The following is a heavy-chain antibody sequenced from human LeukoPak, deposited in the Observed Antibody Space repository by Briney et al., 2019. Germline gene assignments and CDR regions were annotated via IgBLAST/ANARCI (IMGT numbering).Heavy chain of an antibody. V-gene: IGHV3-23*01. J-gene: IGHJ4*02. D-gene: IGHD3-10*01. CDR3: AKEESFKRPFDY. Sequence: GGSLTLSCAASGFTFSSYAMSWVRQAPGKGLEWVSAISGSGATTYYADSVKGRFTISRDSSMNTLYLQMNSLRAEDTAVYYCAKEESFKRPFDYWGQGTLVTDSS. CDR2: ISGSGATT. CDR1: GFTFSSYA.